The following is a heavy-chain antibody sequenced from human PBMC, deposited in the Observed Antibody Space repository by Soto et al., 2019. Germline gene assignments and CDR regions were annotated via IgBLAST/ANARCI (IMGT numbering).Heavy chain of an antibody. CDR2: INSDGTYT. CDR1: GFTFSSYW. V-gene: IGHV3-74*01. Sequence: GGSLRLSCAASGFTFSSYWMHWVRQAPGKGLVWVSRINSDGTYTSYADSVRDRFTISRDRAKNTVYLQMNSLRSDDTAAYYCARELSGAEVQTDAFDVWGQGTMVTVSS. D-gene: IGHD3-10*01. CDR3: ARELSGAEVQTDAFDV. J-gene: IGHJ3*01.